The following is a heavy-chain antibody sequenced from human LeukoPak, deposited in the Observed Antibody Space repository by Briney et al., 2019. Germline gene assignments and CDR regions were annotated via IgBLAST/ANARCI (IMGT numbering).Heavy chain of an antibody. CDR3: VRKLGT. CDR2: TTIDIRTI. J-gene: IGHJ5*02. CDR1: GFTVSSYT. Sequence: PGASLRLSCAASGFTVSSYTMNWVRQAPGKGLEWVSCTTIDIRTIIYADSVKGRPTISRDDAKDSLYLRNNSLRDDYTAVYYCVRKLGTWGQGTLVTVSS. D-gene: IGHD7-27*01. V-gene: IGHV3-48*02.